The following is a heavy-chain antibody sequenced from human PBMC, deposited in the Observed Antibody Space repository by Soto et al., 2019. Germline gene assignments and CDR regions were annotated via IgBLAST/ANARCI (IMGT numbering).Heavy chain of an antibody. CDR2: TYYRSKWYS. J-gene: IGHJ4*02. D-gene: IGHD6-19*01. V-gene: IGHV6-1*01. CDR1: GDSVSSTSAA. Sequence: SHTLSRTYAICGDSVSSTSAAWSWIRQSPSRGLEWLGRTYYRSKWYSDYAVSVKSRITINPDTSKNQFSLQLNSVTPEDTAVYYCARGSYYSGWVWGQGTLVTVSS. CDR3: ARGSYYSGWV.